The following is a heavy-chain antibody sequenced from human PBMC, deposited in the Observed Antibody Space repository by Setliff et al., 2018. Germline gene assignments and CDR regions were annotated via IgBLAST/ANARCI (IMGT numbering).Heavy chain of an antibody. CDR3: ARIHLLLWFGELLSGWFDP. CDR1: GGSISSSSYY. J-gene: IGHJ5*02. V-gene: IGHV4-39*07. CDR2: IYYSGST. Sequence: SETLSLTCTVSGGSISSSSYYWGWIRQPPGKGLEWIGSIYYSGSTYYNPSLKSRVTISVDTSKNQFSLKLSSVTAADTAVYYCARIHLLLWFGELLSGWFDPWGQGTLVTVS. D-gene: IGHD3-10*01.